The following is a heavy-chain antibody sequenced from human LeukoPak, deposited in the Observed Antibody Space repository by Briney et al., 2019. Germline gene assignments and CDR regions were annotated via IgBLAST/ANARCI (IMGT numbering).Heavy chain of an antibody. CDR2: INDSGST. CDR3: ARGQYCSTTTCYSARRYFDF. Sequence: SETLSLTCAVSGGVFSNYFWTWIRQPPGKGLEWIAEINDSGSTNSNSSLRSRVAISLDTSKNQFSLRLTSATAADTAVYYCARGQYCSTTTCYSARRYFDFWGQGTLVTVSS. J-gene: IGHJ4*02. D-gene: IGHD2-2*01. V-gene: IGHV4-34*01. CDR1: GGVFSNYF.